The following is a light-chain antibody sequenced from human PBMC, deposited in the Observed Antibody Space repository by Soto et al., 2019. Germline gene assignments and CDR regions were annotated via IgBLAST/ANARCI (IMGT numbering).Light chain of an antibody. V-gene: IGKV1-5*03. CDR1: QSISSW. Sequence: DIQMTQSPSTLSASVGDRVTITCRASQSISSWLAWYQQKPGKAPKLLFYKASSLETGVPSRFSGSGSGTEFTLTISSLQPDDFATYYGQQYDLYPWTFGQGTKVEI. CDR3: QQYDLYPWT. CDR2: KAS. J-gene: IGKJ1*01.